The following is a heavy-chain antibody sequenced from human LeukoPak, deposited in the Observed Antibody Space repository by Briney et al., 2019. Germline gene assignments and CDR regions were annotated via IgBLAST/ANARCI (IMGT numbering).Heavy chain of an antibody. J-gene: IGHJ5*01. Sequence: GGSLRLSCAASEFPFSTYAVHWVRQAPGKGLEWVAAISYDGNNKYYADSVKGRFTISRDNSKNTLYLQMNSLRAEDTAVFYCAKAGYTSSWFDYWGQGTLVTVSS. D-gene: IGHD6-13*01. CDR1: EFPFSTYA. CDR3: AKAGYTSSWFDY. V-gene: IGHV3-30-3*01. CDR2: ISYDGNNK.